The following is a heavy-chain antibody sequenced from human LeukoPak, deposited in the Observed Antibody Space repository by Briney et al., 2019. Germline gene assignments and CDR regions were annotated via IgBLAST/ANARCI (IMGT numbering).Heavy chain of an antibody. CDR1: GGSFSGYY. J-gene: IGHJ4*02. V-gene: IGHV4-34*01. D-gene: IGHD2-2*02. CDR3: ARTLYGVFDY. Sequence: SETLSLTCAVYGGSFSGYYWSWIRQPPGKGLEWIGEINHSGSTNYNPSLRSRVTISVDTSKSQFSLKLSSVTAADTAVYYCARTLYGVFDYWGQGTLVTVSS. CDR2: INHSGST.